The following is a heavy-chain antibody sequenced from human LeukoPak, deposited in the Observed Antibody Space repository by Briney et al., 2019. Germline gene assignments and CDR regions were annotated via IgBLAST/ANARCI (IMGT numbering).Heavy chain of an antibody. Sequence: PGGSLRLSCAGSGFTFSGYGMHWVRQAPGKGLEWVTGIAYDGSRKHYADSVKGRFTISRDNSRNTMDLQMNSLRVDDTAVYHCTRYDSSRFDPWGQGTPVIVSS. CDR3: TRYDSSRFDP. CDR2: IAYDGSRK. D-gene: IGHD3-3*01. CDR1: GFTFSGYG. J-gene: IGHJ5*02. V-gene: IGHV3-30*03.